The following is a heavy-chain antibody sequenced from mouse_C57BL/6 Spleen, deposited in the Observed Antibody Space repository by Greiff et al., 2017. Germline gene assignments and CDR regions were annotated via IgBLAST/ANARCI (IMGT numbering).Heavy chain of an antibody. D-gene: IGHD2-3*01. J-gene: IGHJ4*01. V-gene: IGHV1-69*01. CDR3: ARGLLIRMDY. CDR2: IDPSDSYT. CDR1: GYTFTSYW. Sequence: QVQLQQPGAELVMPGASVKLSCKASGYTFTSYWMHWVKQRPGQGLEWIGEIDPSDSYTNYNQKFKGKSTLTVDKSSSTAYMQLSSLTSEDSAVYYCARGLLIRMDYWGQGTSVTVSS.